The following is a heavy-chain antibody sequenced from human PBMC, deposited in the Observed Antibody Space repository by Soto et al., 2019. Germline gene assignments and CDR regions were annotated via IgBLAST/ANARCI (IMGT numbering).Heavy chain of an antibody. CDR2: IYYSGST. J-gene: IGHJ4*02. D-gene: IGHD5-18*01. CDR3: ATTRSCYGYNYLAN. CDR1: GCLVSSRRHD. Sequence: LARTPTPCGCLVSSRRHDWIWIRHPPGKGLEWIASIYYSGSTYYTPSLKSRVTISVDTSKNQFSLKLSSVTAADTAVYYCATTRSCYGYNYLANSGK. V-gene: IGHV4-39*01.